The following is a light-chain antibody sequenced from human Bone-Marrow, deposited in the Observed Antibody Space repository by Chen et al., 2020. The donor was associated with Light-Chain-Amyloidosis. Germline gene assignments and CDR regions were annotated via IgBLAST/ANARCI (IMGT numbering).Light chain of an antibody. V-gene: IGLV3-25*03. Sequence: SSELTQPPSVSVTPGQTARITCYGDDLPTKYANGYQQKPGQAPVLVIHRDNERPSGISERFAGSSSGTTATLTISGVQAEDEADYNCQSADSSGTYEVIFGGGTKLTVL. CDR2: RDN. CDR1: DLPTKY. J-gene: IGLJ2*01. CDR3: QSADSSGTYEVI.